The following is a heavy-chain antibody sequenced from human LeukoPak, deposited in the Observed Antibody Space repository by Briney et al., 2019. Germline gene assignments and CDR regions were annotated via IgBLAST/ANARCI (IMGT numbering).Heavy chain of an antibody. CDR3: ARDVLTGRFGMDV. CDR2: IYYSGST. D-gene: IGHD3-10*01. J-gene: IGHJ6*02. CDR1: GGSISSSNYY. Sequence: QSSETLSLTCTVSGGSISSSNYYWGWIRQPPGKGLEWIGNIYYSGSTYYNPPLKSRVTISIDTSKNQFSLNLSSVTTADTAVYYCARDVLTGRFGMDVWGQGTTVIVSS. V-gene: IGHV4-39*07.